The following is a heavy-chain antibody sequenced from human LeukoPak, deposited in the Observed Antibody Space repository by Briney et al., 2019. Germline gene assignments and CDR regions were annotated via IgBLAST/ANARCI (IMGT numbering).Heavy chain of an antibody. J-gene: IGHJ4*02. D-gene: IGHD3-10*01. CDR3: ARSMV. CDR1: GLSLISNS. V-gene: IGHV3-21*01. Sequence: GRSLRLSCSASGLSLISNSMNWGRQAPGKGLEWGFSICSSSNYIYYADSVKGRFTISRDNAKNSLYLQRNSLRAEDTAVYYCARSMVRGQGNLVTGSS. CDR2: ICSSSNYI.